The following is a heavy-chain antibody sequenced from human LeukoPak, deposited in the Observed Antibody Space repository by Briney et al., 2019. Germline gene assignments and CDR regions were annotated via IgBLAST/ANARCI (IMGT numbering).Heavy chain of an antibody. CDR2: IYYRGST. Sequence: SETLSLTCTVSGGSISSDYWSWIRQPPGKGLEWIGYIYYRGSTNYNPSLKSRVTISVDTSKNQFSLKLSSVTAADTAVYYCARLSGYSSGHYYSDYWGQGTLVTVSP. J-gene: IGHJ4*02. CDR3: ARLSGYSSGHYYSDY. V-gene: IGHV4-59*01. CDR1: GGSISSDY. D-gene: IGHD3-22*01.